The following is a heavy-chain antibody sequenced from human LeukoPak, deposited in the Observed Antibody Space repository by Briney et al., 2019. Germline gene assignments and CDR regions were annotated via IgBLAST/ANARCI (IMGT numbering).Heavy chain of an antibody. Sequence: GGSLKLSCAASGFTFSGSPLHWVRQASGKGLEWVGRIRTKAASHDAAYAASVKGRFTISRDDSKNTAYLQMNSLKTEDTAVYYCALRITRFYWGQGTLVTVSS. CDR3: ALRITRFY. CDR1: GFTFSGSP. D-gene: IGHD2-2*01. CDR2: IRTKAASHDA. J-gene: IGHJ4*02. V-gene: IGHV3-73*01.